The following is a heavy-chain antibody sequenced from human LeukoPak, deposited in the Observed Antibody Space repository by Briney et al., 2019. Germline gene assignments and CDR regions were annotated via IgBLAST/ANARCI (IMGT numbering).Heavy chain of an antibody. V-gene: IGHV4-59*01. D-gene: IGHD3-22*01. Sequence: SETLSLTCTVSGGSISSYYWSWIRQPPGKGLEWIGYIYYSGSTNYNPSLKSRVTISVDTSKNQFSLKLSSVTAADTAVYYCARAMVDYDSSGQYYFDYWGQGTLATVSS. J-gene: IGHJ4*02. CDR1: GGSISSYY. CDR3: ARAMVDYDSSGQYYFDY. CDR2: IYYSGST.